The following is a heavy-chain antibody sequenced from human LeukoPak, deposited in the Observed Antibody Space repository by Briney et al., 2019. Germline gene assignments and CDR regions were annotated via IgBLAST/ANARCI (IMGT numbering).Heavy chain of an antibody. J-gene: IGHJ5*02. CDR3: ARAMNRSGDYLGFDP. CDR2: MYHSGST. D-gene: IGHD3-3*01. V-gene: IGHV4-61*02. CDR1: GDSISSGDYY. Sequence: SQTLSLTCTVSGDSISSGDYYWSWIRQPAGKGLECIGTMYHSGSTFYNPSLKSRVTISVDTSKNQFSLKLTSMTAADTAVYYCARAMNRSGDYLGFDPWGLGIVVTVSS.